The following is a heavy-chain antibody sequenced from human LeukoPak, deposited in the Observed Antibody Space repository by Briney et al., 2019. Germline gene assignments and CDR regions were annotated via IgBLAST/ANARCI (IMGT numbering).Heavy chain of an antibody. CDR3: ASSIVGATTSDY. D-gene: IGHD1-26*01. J-gene: IGHJ4*02. V-gene: IGHV4-34*01. Sequence: SETLSLTCAVYGGSFSGYYWSWIRQPPGKGLEWIGEINHSGSTNYKPSLKSRVTISVDTSKNQFSLKLSSVTAADTAVYYCASSIVGATTSDYWGQGTLVTVSS. CDR2: INHSGST. CDR1: GGSFSGYY.